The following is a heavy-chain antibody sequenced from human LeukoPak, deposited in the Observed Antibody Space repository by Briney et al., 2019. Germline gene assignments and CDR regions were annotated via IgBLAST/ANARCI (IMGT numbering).Heavy chain of an antibody. CDR3: TASRDGYFLGDY. D-gene: IGHD5-24*01. CDR1: GGTFSSYA. CDR2: IIPIFGTA. Sequence: ASVKVSCKASGGTFSSYAISWVRQAPGQGLEWMGGIIPIFGTANYAQKFQGRVTITTDESTSTAYMELSSLRSEDTAVYYCTASRDGYFLGDYWGQRTLVTLSS. J-gene: IGHJ4*02. V-gene: IGHV1-69*05.